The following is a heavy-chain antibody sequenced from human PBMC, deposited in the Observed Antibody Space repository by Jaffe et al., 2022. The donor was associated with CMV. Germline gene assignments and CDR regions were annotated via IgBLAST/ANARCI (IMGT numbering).Heavy chain of an antibody. CDR2: IKSKTDGGTT. Sequence: EVQLVESGGGLVKPGGSLRLSCAASGFTFSNAWMSWVRQAPGKGLEWVGRIKSKTDGGTTDYAAPVKGRFTISRDDSKNTLYLQMNSLKTEDTAVYYCTTDLSEEMATLGPTYYYYYYMDVWGKGTTVTVSS. CDR3: TTDLSEEMATLGPTYYYYYYMDV. D-gene: IGHD5-12*01. V-gene: IGHV3-15*01. J-gene: IGHJ6*03. CDR1: GFTFSNAW.